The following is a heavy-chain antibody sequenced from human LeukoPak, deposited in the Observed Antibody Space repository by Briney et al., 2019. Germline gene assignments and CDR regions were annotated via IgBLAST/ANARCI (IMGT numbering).Heavy chain of an antibody. J-gene: IGHJ4*02. CDR2: MNPNSGST. D-gene: IGHD2-21*02. V-gene: IGHV1-8*01. CDR1: GYTFTSYD. Sequence: ASVKVSCKASGYTFTSYDINWVRQATGQGLEWMGWMNPNSGSTGYAQKFQGRVTMTRNTSISTAYMELSSLRSEDTAVYYCARGREVTQGLADYWGQGTLVTVSS. CDR3: ARGREVTQGLADY.